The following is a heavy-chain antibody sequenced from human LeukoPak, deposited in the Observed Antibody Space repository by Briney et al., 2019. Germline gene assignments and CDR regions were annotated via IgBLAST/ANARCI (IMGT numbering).Heavy chain of an antibody. D-gene: IGHD5-18*01. V-gene: IGHV3-30*18. CDR1: GFTFNSYG. J-gene: IGHJ4*02. CDR3: AKEKLPSGYSFLTDY. Sequence: PGRSLRLSCAAFGFTFNSYGMHWVRQAPGKGLEWVAVISYDGPNKYYADSVKGRFTISRDDSKSTLYLQMNSLRPEDTAVYYCAKEKLPSGYSFLTDYWGQGTLVTVSS. CDR2: ISYDGPNK.